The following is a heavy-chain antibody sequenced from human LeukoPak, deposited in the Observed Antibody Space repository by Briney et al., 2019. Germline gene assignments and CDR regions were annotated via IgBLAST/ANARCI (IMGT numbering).Heavy chain of an antibody. Sequence: ASVKVSCKTSGYVFINYYIHWVRLAPGQGLQWMGWINPKSGATNYAQKFQGRVTMTRDTSISTAYMELSRLRSDDTAVYYCARGYCSSTSCAPKLDFDYWGQGTLVTVSS. V-gene: IGHV1-2*02. J-gene: IGHJ4*02. D-gene: IGHD2-2*01. CDR2: INPKSGAT. CDR3: ARGYCSSTSCAPKLDFDY. CDR1: GYVFINYY.